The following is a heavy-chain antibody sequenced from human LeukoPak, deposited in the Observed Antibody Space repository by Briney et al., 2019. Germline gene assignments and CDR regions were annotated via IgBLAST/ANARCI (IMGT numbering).Heavy chain of an antibody. Sequence: PGGSLRLSCVISGFRFDNFAMHWVRQAPGKGLEWVAGINWSNITVVYADAVKGRFTISRDNSKNSLNLLLNDLRAEDTAFYFCAKDSSGGVSSAGILDHWGPGTLVSVSP. CDR1: GFRFDNFA. V-gene: IGHV3-9*01. D-gene: IGHD6-13*01. J-gene: IGHJ4*02. CDR2: INWSNITV. CDR3: AKDSSGGVSSAGILDH.